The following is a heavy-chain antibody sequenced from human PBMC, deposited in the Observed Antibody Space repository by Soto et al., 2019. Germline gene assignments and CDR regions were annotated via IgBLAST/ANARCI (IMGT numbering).Heavy chain of an antibody. CDR2: INHSGST. D-gene: IGHD2-2*01. CDR1: GGSFSGYY. CDR3: ARLPFSSYYGMDV. J-gene: IGHJ6*02. V-gene: IGHV4-34*01. Sequence: NPSETLSLTCAVYGGSFSGYYWSWIRQPPGKGLEWIGEINHSGSTNCNPSLKSRVTISVDTSKNQFSLKLSSVTAADTAVYYCARLPFSSYYGMDVCGQRTTVTVSS.